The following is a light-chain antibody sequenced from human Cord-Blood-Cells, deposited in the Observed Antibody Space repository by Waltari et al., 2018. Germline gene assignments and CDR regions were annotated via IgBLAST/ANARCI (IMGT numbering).Light chain of an antibody. CDR1: SSDVCGYNY. J-gene: IGLJ1*01. CDR3: SSYTSSSTL. Sequence: QSALTQPASVSGSPGQSTTISCTGTSSDVCGYNYVSWYQQHPGKAPKLMIYDVSNRPSGVSNRFSGSKSGNTASLTISGLQAEDEADYYCSSYTSSSTLFGTGTKVTVL. CDR2: DVS. V-gene: IGLV2-14*01.